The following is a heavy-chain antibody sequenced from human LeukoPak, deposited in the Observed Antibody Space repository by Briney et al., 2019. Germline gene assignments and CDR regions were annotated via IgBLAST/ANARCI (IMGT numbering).Heavy chain of an antibody. D-gene: IGHD2-21*01. V-gene: IGHV4-59*01. J-gene: IGHJ4*02. CDR2: IYYSGST. CDR3: ARDIPGFDY. Sequence: SETLSLTCTVSGGSISSYYWSWIRQPPGKGLEWIGYIYYSGSTNYNPSLKSRVTISVDTSKNQFSLKLSSVTAADTAVYYCARDIPGFDYWGQGTLVTVSS. CDR1: GGSISSYY.